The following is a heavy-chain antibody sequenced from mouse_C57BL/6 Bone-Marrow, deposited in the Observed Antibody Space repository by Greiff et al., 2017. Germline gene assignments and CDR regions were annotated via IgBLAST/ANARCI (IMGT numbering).Heavy chain of an antibody. V-gene: IGHV1-5*01. CDR1: GYTFTSYW. Sequence: EVQLVESGTVLARPGASVKMSCKTSGYTFTSYWMHWVKQRPGQGLEWIWAIYPGNSDTSHNQKFKGKAKLNAVASASTAYMRLSSLTNEDSAVYYCTRYYYGSSSYYFDYWGQGTTLTVSA. CDR3: TRYYYGSSSYYFDY. D-gene: IGHD1-1*01. J-gene: IGHJ2*01. CDR2: IYPGNSDT.